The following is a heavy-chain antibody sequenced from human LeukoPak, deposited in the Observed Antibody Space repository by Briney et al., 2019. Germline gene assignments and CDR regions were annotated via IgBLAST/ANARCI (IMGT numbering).Heavy chain of an antibody. J-gene: IGHJ3*02. V-gene: IGHV4-34*01. CDR3: ARLWTRYYYDSSGYYPRVAFDI. CDR2: INHSGST. D-gene: IGHD3-22*01. CDR1: GGSFSGYY. Sequence: SETLSLTCAVYGGSFSGYYWSWIRQPPGKGLEWIGEINHSGSTNYNPSLKSRVTISVDTSKNQFSLKLSSVTAADTAVYYCARLWTRYYYDSSGYYPRVAFDIWAKGQWSPSLQ.